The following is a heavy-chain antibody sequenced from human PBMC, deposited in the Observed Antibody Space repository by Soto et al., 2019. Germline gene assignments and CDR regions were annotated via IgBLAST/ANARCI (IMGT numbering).Heavy chain of an antibody. D-gene: IGHD4-17*01. Sequence: QLQLQESGPGLVKPSETLSLTCTVSGGSISSSSYYWGWIRQPPGKGLEWIGSIYYSGSTYYNPSLKSRVTISVDTSKNQFSLKLSSVTAADTAVYYCARPTEYYYYYMDVWGKGTTVTVSS. V-gene: IGHV4-39*01. CDR2: IYYSGST. CDR3: ARPTEYYYYYMDV. CDR1: GGSISSSSYY. J-gene: IGHJ6*03.